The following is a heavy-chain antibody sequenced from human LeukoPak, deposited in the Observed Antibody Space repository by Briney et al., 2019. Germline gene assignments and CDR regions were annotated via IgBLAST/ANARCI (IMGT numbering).Heavy chain of an antibody. Sequence: GGSLRLSCAASGFTFSSYEMSWVRQAPGKGLEWVANINQDGSVKYYVDSVKGRFTISRDNAKNPLYLQMSSLRAEDAAVYYCAREGGYQYYYAMDVWGQGTTVTVSS. V-gene: IGHV3-7*01. CDR3: AREGGYQYYYAMDV. D-gene: IGHD3-16*01. J-gene: IGHJ6*02. CDR1: GFTFSSYE. CDR2: INQDGSVK.